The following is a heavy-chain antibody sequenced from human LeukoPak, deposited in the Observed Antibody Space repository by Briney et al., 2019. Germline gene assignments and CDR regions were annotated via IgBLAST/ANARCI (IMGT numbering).Heavy chain of an antibody. CDR2: INRDGTIT. Sequence: GGSLRLSCAASGFTFSTYWMHWVRQAPGKGLVWVSRINRDGTITTYADSVKGRFTISRDNAKNTLYLQMNSLRVEDTAVYYCAGESSSSLDYWGQGTLVTVSS. J-gene: IGHJ4*02. CDR3: AGESSSSLDY. D-gene: IGHD6-13*01. CDR1: GFTFSTYW. V-gene: IGHV3-74*01.